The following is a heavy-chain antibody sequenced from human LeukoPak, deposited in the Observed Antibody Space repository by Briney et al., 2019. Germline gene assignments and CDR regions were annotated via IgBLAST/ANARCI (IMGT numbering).Heavy chain of an antibody. V-gene: IGHV3-33*06. CDR3: AKDLNRIVVVPAVLDY. CDR2: IWYDGSNK. D-gene: IGHD2-2*01. CDR1: GFTFSSYG. J-gene: IGHJ4*02. Sequence: GSLRLSCAASGFTFSSYGMHWVRQAPGKGLEWVAVIWYDGSNKYYADSVKGRFTISRDNSKNTLYLQMNSLRAEDTAVYYCAKDLNRIVVVPAVLDYWGQGTLVTVSS.